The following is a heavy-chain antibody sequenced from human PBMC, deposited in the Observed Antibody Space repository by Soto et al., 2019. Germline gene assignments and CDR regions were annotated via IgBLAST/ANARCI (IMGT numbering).Heavy chain of an antibody. CDR1: GFTFSGSA. D-gene: IGHD3-3*01. J-gene: IGHJ4*02. CDR3: ARGVYDFWSGHPKRLDY. CDR2: IRSKANTYVT. V-gene: IGHV3-73*02. Sequence: EVQLVESGGGLVQPGGSLKLSCAASGFTFSGSAMHWVRQASGKGLEWVGRIRSKANTYVTAYAVSVKGRFTISRDDSRNTAYLQMNSLKTEDTAVYYCARGVYDFWSGHPKRLDYWGQGTVVTVSS.